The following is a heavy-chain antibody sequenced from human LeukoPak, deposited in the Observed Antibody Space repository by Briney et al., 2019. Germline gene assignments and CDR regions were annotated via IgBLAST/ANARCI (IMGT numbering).Heavy chain of an antibody. J-gene: IGHJ4*02. D-gene: IGHD6-13*01. Sequence: ASVKVSCKASGYTFTSYYMHWVRQAPGQGLEWMGIINPSGGRTSYAQKFQGRVTMTRDTSTSTAYMELRSLRSDDPAVYYCARVVKGWGGQLVLTFDYWGQGTLVTVSS. CDR3: ARVVKGWGGQLVLTFDY. CDR1: GYTFTSYY. CDR2: INPSGGRT. V-gene: IGHV1-46*01.